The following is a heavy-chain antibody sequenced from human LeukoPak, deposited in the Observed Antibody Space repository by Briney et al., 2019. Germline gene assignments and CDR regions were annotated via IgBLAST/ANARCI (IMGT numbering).Heavy chain of an antibody. CDR3: ARGGGWNYADYGGRWFDP. V-gene: IGHV1-18*01. D-gene: IGHD4-17*01. CDR1: GYMFNSHG. CDR2: ISTYKGNT. Sequence: ASVKVSCKTSGYMFNSHGITWVRQAPGQGLEWMGWISTYKGNTKYAKKFQGRVTITTDTSTTTAYMELRSLRSDDTAVYYCARGGGWNYADYGGRWFDPWGQGTLVTVSS. J-gene: IGHJ5*02.